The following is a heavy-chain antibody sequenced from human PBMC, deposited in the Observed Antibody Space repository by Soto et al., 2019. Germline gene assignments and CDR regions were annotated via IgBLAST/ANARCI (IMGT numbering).Heavy chain of an antibody. CDR1: GFTFSDHY. V-gene: IGHV3-72*01. J-gene: IGHJ2*01. Sequence: EVQLVESGGGLVQPGGSLILSCAASGFTFSDHYMDWVRQAPGNGLEWVARTRNKANSYTTEYAASVKGRFIISRDDSKNSLYLQINSLNIEDTAVYYCARASGGYHQFRYFDLWGRGTLVTVSS. CDR3: ARASGGYHQFRYFDL. CDR2: TRNKANSYTT. D-gene: IGHD3-22*01.